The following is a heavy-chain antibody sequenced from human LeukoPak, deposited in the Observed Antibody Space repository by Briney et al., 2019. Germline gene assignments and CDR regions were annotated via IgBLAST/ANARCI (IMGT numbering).Heavy chain of an antibody. J-gene: IGHJ4*02. CDR1: GYTFTSSD. V-gene: IGHV1-8*01. Sequence: ASVKVSCKASGYTFTSSDINWVRQATGQGLEWMGWMNPNSGNTGYAQKFQGRVTMTRNTSINTAYMELSSLRSEDTAMYYCARGVWARNDAYYLDYWGQGTLVTVSS. CDR2: MNPNSGNT. CDR3: ARGVWARNDAYYLDY. D-gene: IGHD3-16*01.